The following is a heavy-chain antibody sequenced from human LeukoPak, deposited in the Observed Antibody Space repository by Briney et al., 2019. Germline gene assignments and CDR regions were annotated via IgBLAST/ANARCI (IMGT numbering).Heavy chain of an antibody. V-gene: IGHV4-59*01. J-gene: IGHJ6*02. CDR3: ARRARYCSSTSRTWGCGYYYYGMDV. D-gene: IGHD2-2*01. CDR2: IYYSGST. Sequence: SETLSLTCTVSGGSISSYYWSWIRQPPGKGLEWIGYIYYSGSTNYNPSLKSRVTISVDASKNQFSLKLSSVTAADTAVYYCARRARYCSSTSRTWGCGYYYYGMDVWGQGTTVTVSS. CDR1: GGSISSYY.